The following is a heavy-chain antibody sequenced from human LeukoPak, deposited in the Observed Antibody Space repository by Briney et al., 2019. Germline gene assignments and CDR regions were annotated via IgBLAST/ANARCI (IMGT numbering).Heavy chain of an antibody. CDR2: ISSSSSYI. V-gene: IGHV3-21*01. D-gene: IGHD2-15*01. J-gene: IGHJ4*02. Sequence: GGSLRLSCAASGFTFSSYSMTWVRQAPGKGLEWVSSISSSSSYIYYADSVKGRFTISRDNAKNSLYLQMNSLRAEDTAVYYCARAPSGCGGTCPSDHWGPGTQVTVSS. CDR1: GFTFSSYS. CDR3: ARAPSGCGGTCPSDH.